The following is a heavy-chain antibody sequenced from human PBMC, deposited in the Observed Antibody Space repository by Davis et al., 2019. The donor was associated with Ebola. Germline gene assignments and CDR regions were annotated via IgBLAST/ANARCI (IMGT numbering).Heavy chain of an antibody. CDR1: GFRFHEYG. Sequence: PGGSLRLSCEGSGFRFHEYGMHWVRQAPGKGLEWVSGITWNSGSIGYADSVKGRFTISRDNAKNSLYLQMNSLRAEDTAVYYCAKDNGYYYEYGMDVWGQGTTVTVSS. CDR3: AKDNGYYYEYGMDV. D-gene: IGHD2-8*01. CDR2: ITWNSGSI. V-gene: IGHV3-9*01. J-gene: IGHJ6*02.